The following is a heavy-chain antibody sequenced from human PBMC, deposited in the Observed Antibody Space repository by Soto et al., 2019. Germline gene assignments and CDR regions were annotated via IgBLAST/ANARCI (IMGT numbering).Heavy chain of an antibody. J-gene: IGHJ4*02. CDR1: GGTFSSDS. Sequence: QVQLVQSGAEVKKPGSSVKVSCKASGGTFSSDSFSWVRQAPGQGLEWMGGIIPMFDTPIYAQKFQDRVTITADESTSTAYRQLSSLRSGDTAVYYCARSGGLDRDFNYWGRGSLVTVSS. V-gene: IGHV1-69*12. D-gene: IGHD2-15*01. CDR3: ARSGGLDRDFNY. CDR2: IIPMFDTP.